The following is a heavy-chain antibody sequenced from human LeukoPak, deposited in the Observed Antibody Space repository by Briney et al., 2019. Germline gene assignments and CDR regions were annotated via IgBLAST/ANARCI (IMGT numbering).Heavy chain of an antibody. CDR1: GFTFSSYS. D-gene: IGHD6-13*01. CDR2: ISSSSSYI. CDR3: AKDRYGSSWPYYFDY. V-gene: IGHV3-21*01. Sequence: GGSLRLSCAASGFTFSSYSMNWVRQAPGKGLEWVSSISSSSSYIYYADSVKGRFTISRDNAKNSLYLQMNSLRAEDTAVYYCAKDRYGSSWPYYFDYWGQGTLVTVSS. J-gene: IGHJ4*02.